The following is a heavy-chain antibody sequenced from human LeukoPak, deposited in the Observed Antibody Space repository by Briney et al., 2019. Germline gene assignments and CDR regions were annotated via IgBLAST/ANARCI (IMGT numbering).Heavy chain of an antibody. CDR1: GYTFTSYG. CDR2: ISAYNGNT. V-gene: IGHV1-18*01. D-gene: IGHD5-12*01. J-gene: IGHJ6*03. Sequence: ASVKVSCKASGYTFTSYGISWVRQAPGQGLEWMGWISAYNGNTNYVQKLQGRVTMTTDTSTSTAYMELRSLRSDDTAVYYCARRGYDLSYYYYYYMDVWGKGTTVTVSS. CDR3: ARRGYDLSYYYYYYMDV.